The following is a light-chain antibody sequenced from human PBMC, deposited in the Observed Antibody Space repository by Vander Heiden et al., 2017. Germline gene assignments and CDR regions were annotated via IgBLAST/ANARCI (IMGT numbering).Light chain of an antibody. CDR1: QSLLYRDGNND. CDR3: MQPLQTPRT. CDR2: LGS. Sequence: VLTQSSLLLPVTPAESASISCRSSQSLLYRDGNNDLDWYLQKPLQSPQLLIYLGSTRASGVPERFTGSGSGTDFALKITRVEAEDVGIYYCMQPLQTPRTFGQGTKVEI. J-gene: IGKJ1*01. V-gene: IGKV2-28*01.